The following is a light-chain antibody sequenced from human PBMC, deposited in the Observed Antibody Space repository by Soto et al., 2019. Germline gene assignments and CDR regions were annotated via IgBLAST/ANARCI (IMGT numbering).Light chain of an antibody. CDR1: SSHIGNYY. V-gene: IGLV1-51*02. J-gene: IGLJ1*01. CDR2: END. Sequence: QIVSSPPPSLSSAPGPKVTMSCSGGSSHIGNYYVSWHQQLPGTAPKLLIYENDKRPSGIPDRFSGSKSGTSATLGITGLQTGDEADYYCGTWDSSLSIFVFGTGTKVTVL. CDR3: GTWDSSLSIFV.